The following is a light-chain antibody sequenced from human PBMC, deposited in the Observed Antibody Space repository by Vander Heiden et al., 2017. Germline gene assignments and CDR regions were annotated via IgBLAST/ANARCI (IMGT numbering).Light chain of an antibody. Sequence: IVISQSPLPLPVTPGEPASISCRSSQSLMHSNGYNYLDWYLQKPGQSPQLLIYLGSNRASGVPDRFSGSGSGTDFTLKISRVEAEDVGVYYCMQALQTPFTFGPGTKVDIK. J-gene: IGKJ3*01. CDR3: MQALQTPFT. CDR2: LGS. CDR1: QSLMHSNGYNY. V-gene: IGKV2-28*01.